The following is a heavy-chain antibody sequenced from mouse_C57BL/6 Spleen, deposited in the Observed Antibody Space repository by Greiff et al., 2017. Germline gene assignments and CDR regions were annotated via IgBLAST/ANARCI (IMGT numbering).Heavy chain of an antibody. V-gene: IGHV1-81*01. CDR2: IYPRSGTT. J-gene: IGHJ4*01. Sequence: VQLQQSGAELARPGASVKLSCKASGYTFTSYGISWVKQRPGQGLEWIGEIYPRSGTTYYTAKFKGKATLTADKSSSTAYMELRSLTSEDSAVYVCARWDYYDDGYYTRDYWGQGTSVTGSA. CDR1: GYTFTSYG. CDR3: ARWDYYDDGYYTRDY. D-gene: IGHD1-1*01.